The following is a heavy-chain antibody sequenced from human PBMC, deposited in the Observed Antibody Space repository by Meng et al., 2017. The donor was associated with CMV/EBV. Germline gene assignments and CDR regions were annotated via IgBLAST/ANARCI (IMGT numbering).Heavy chain of an antibody. CDR3: AKGQVSLSSGMDV. CDR2: TRNKANSYTT. V-gene: IGHV3-72*01. D-gene: IGHD6-6*01. CDR1: GFTFSDHY. J-gene: IGHJ6*02. Sequence: GESLKISCAASGFTFSDHYMYWVRQAPGKGLEWVGRTRNKANSYTTEYAASVKGRFTISRDDSKNSLYLQMNSLKTEDTAVYYCAKGQVSLSSGMDVWGQGTTVTVSS.